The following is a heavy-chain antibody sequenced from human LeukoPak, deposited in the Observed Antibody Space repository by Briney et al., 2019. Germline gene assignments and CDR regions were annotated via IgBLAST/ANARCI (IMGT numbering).Heavy chain of an antibody. V-gene: IGHV3-23*01. CDR3: AKDVSMVRGATDY. CDR1: GFTFSSYA. J-gene: IGHJ4*02. Sequence: GGSLRLSCAASGFTFSSYAISWLRQAPGKALEWVSSISGSGGSTYYADSVKGRFTISRDNSKNTLYLQMNSLRAEDTAVYYCAKDVSMVRGATDYWGQGTLVTVSS. D-gene: IGHD3-10*01. CDR2: ISGSGGST.